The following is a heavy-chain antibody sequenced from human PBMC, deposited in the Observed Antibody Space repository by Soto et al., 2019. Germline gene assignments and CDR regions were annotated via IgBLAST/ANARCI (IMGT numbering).Heavy chain of an antibody. V-gene: IGHV4-31*03. CDR2: MSYSGAT. J-gene: IGHJ3*02. CDR3: ARITVGTPMHWAFDI. Sequence: QVQLQESGPGLVTPSQTLSLTCIVSGDSISSGGHYWTWVRQRPGKGLEWIGCMSYSGATYSNPSLKTRTTISVDTSKNQFSLRLICVTAADTAVYYCARITVGTPMHWAFDIWGQGTMVTVSS. D-gene: IGHD5-18*01. CDR1: GDSISSGGHY.